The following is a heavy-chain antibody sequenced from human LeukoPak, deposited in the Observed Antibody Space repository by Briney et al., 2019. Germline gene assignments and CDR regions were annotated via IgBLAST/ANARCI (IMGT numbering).Heavy chain of an antibody. Sequence: GGSLRLSCTASGFTFSSYSMNWVRQAPGKGLEWVSSISGRTSSIYYADSVKGRFTISRDNAKNSLYLQMNSLRAEDTAVYYCARDALGYCSGGSCYSGAFDIWGQGTMVTVSS. CDR3: ARDALGYCSGGSCYSGAFDI. CDR1: GFTFSSYS. V-gene: IGHV3-21*04. CDR2: ISGRTSSI. J-gene: IGHJ3*02. D-gene: IGHD2-15*01.